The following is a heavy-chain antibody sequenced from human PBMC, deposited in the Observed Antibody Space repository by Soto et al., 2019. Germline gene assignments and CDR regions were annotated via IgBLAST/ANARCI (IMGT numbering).Heavy chain of an antibody. J-gene: IGHJ4*02. CDR2: IDPSDSQT. Sequence: GESLKISWNGSGYSFAHYWITWLRQKPGKGLEGMGRIDPSDSQTYYSPSFRGHVTISVTKSITTVFLQWSSLRASDTAMYYCARQIYDSDTGPNFQYYFDSWGQGTPVTVSS. CDR1: GYSFAHYW. CDR3: ARQIYDSDTGPNFQYYFDS. V-gene: IGHV5-10-1*01. D-gene: IGHD3-22*01.